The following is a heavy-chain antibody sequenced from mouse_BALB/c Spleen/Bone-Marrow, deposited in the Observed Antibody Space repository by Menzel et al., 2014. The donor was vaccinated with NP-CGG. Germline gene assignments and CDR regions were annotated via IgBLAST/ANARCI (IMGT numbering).Heavy chain of an antibody. D-gene: IGHD2-10*02. CDR1: GDSITSGY. CDR3: ARLEEGYGNYEGYYYALDY. CDR2: ISYSGIT. V-gene: IGHV3-8*02. J-gene: IGHJ4*01. Sequence: EVKLVESGPSLVKPSQTLSPTCSVTGDSITSGYWNWIRKFPGNKLEYMGYISYSGITYYNPSLKSRISITRDTSKNQYYLQLNSVTTEDTATYFCARLEEGYGNYEGYYYALDYWGQGTSVTGSS.